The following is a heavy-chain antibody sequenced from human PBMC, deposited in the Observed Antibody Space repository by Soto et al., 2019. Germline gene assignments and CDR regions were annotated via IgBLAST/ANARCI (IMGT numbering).Heavy chain of an antibody. Sequence: GGSLRLSCAASGFTFDDYAMHWVRQAPGKGLEWVSGISWNSGSIGYADSVKGRFTISRDNAKNSLYLQMNSLRAEDTALYYCANGEGPDSSFDYWGQGTLVTVSS. D-gene: IGHD6-13*01. CDR3: ANGEGPDSSFDY. V-gene: IGHV3-9*01. CDR1: GFTFDDYA. J-gene: IGHJ4*02. CDR2: ISWNSGSI.